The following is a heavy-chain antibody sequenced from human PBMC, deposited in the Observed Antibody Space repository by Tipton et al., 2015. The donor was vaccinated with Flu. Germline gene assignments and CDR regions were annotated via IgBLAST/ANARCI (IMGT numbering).Heavy chain of an antibody. CDR1: GDSIGSGYY. D-gene: IGHD4/OR15-4a*01. CDR2: IHKTGST. V-gene: IGHV4-38-2*01. J-gene: IGHJ5*02. CDR3: ARQVRGVLPYYNWFDH. Sequence: TLSLTCSVSGDSIGSGYYWGWIRQPPGKGLEWIGNIHKTGSTYFNPSLTGRVSISVDTSKNQFSLRLTSVTAADTAVYYCARQVRGVLPYYNWFDHWGQGTLVTVSS.